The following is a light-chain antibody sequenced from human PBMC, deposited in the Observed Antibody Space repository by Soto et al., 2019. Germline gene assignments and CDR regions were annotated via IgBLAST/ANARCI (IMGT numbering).Light chain of an antibody. CDR1: KLGDKY. J-gene: IGLJ1*01. CDR3: QAWDSSTYV. CDR2: QDS. Sequence: SYELTQPPSVSVSPGQTASITCSGDKLGDKYAFWYQQQPGQSPVLVIYQDSKRPSGIPERFSGSNSGNTATLTISGTQAMDEADYYCQAWDSSTYVFGTGTKLTVL. V-gene: IGLV3-1*01.